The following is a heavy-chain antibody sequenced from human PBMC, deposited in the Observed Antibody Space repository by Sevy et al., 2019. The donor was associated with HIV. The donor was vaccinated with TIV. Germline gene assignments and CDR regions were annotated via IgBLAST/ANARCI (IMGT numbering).Heavy chain of an antibody. CDR2: FIPLFDTT. CDR1: GGTFINFA. CDR3: ATSYYDSSGYSPLFCYGMDV. V-gene: IGHV1-69*13. J-gene: IGHJ6*02. D-gene: IGHD3-22*01. Sequence: ASVKVSCKTSGGTFINFAITWVRQAPGQGLEWMGGFIPLFDTTNYSPKFQGRVTLTADGSTATAYMELSSLRPEDTAVYYCATSYYDSSGYSPLFCYGMDVWGQGTTVTVSS.